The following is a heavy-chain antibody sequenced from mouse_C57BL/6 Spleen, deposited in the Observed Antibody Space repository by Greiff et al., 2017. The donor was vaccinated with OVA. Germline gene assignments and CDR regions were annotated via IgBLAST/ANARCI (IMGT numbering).Heavy chain of an antibody. CDR1: GYTFTNYW. J-gene: IGHJ3*01. Sequence: VQLQQSGAELVRPGTSVKMSCKASGYTFTNYWIGWAKQRPGHGLEWIGDIYPGGGYTNYNEKFKGKATLTADKSSSTAYMQFSSLTSEDSAIYYCARGDGYGRFAYWGQGTLVTVSA. D-gene: IGHD2-2*01. CDR3: ARGDGYGRFAY. CDR2: IYPGGGYT. V-gene: IGHV1-63*01.